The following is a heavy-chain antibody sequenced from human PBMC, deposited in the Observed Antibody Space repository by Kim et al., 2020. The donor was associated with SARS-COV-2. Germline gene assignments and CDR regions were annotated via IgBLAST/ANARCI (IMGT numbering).Heavy chain of an antibody. CDR2: IYYSGST. D-gene: IGHD5-18*01. Sequence: SETLSLTCTVSGGSVSSGSYYWSWIRQPPGKGLEWIGYIYYSGSTNYNPSLKSRVTISVDTSKNQFSLKLSSVTAADTAVYYCARVSYGFPFVDYWGQGTLVTVSS. CDR3: ARVSYGFPFVDY. CDR1: GGSVSSGSYY. J-gene: IGHJ4*02. V-gene: IGHV4-61*01.